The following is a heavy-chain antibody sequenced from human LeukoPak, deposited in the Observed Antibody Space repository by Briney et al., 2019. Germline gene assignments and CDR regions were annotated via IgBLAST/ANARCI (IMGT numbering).Heavy chain of an antibody. V-gene: IGHV4-59*12. CDR2: IYYSGST. CDR3: ARRYYDFWSGSLGRWFDP. Sequence: SETLSLTCTVSGGSISSYYWSWIRQPPGKGLEWIGYIYYSGSTNYNPSLKSRVTISVDTSKNQFSLKLSSVTAADTAVYYCARRYYDFWSGSLGRWFDPWGQGTLVTVSS. J-gene: IGHJ5*02. D-gene: IGHD3-3*01. CDR1: GGSISSYY.